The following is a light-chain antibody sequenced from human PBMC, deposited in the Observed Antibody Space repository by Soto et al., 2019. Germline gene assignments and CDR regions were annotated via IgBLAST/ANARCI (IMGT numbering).Light chain of an antibody. J-gene: IGKJ4*01. CDR3: QQSSTAPLT. CDR1: QTVYHY. Sequence: DIQMTQSPSSLSASVGDRVTITCRASQTVYHYLNWYQQKPGKAPKLLIYAASSLQSGVPSRFTGSGSGTVFTLTIGSLQPEDFASYFCQQSSTAPLTFGGGPKVEIK. V-gene: IGKV1-39*01. CDR2: AAS.